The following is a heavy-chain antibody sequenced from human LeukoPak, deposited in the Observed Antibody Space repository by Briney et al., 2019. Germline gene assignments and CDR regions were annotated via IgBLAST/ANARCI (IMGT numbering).Heavy chain of an antibody. Sequence: GGSLRLSCAASLLHVSSNYMSWGRPAPGKGLEWVSIIYSGGSTYYADSVKGRFTISRDNSKNTLYLQMNTLRAEDTTVYYCAKYSGSYHFDYWGQGTLVTVSS. CDR3: AKYSGSYHFDY. V-gene: IGHV3-53*01. D-gene: IGHD1-26*01. CDR2: IYSGGST. J-gene: IGHJ4*02. CDR1: LLHVSSNY.